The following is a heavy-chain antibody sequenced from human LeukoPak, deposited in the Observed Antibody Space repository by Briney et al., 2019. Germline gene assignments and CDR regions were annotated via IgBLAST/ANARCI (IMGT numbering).Heavy chain of an antibody. CDR3: ARGSDSSGYYYAIAKMYYFDY. CDR2: INPNSGGT. D-gene: IGHD3-22*01. V-gene: IGHV1-8*02. J-gene: IGHJ4*02. CDR1: GYTFTSYD. Sequence: ASVKVSCKASGYTFTSYDINWVRQATGQGLEWMGWINPNSGGTYYAQKFQGRVTLTRDTSISTAYMELSSLRSEDTAVYYCARGSDSSGYYYAIAKMYYFDYWGQGTLVTVSS.